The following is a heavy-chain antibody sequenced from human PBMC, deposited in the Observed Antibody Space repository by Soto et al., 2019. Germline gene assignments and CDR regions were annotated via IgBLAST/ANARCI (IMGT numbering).Heavy chain of an antibody. D-gene: IGHD4-17*01. CDR3: TRLPEGGYGDYGPGDY. J-gene: IGHJ4*02. CDR1: GFTFSGSA. V-gene: IGHV3-73*02. Sequence: EVQLVESGGGLVQPGGSLKLSCAASGFTFSGSAMHWVRQASGKGLEWVGRIRSKANSYATAYAASVKGRFTISRDDSKNTAYLQMNSLKTEDTAVYYGTRLPEGGYGDYGPGDYWGQGTLVTVSS. CDR2: IRSKANSYAT.